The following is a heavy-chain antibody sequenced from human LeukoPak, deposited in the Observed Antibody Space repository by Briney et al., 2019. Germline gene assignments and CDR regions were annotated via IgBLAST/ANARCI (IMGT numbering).Heavy chain of an antibody. CDR2: FDPEDGET. J-gene: IGHJ5*02. V-gene: IGHV1-24*01. CDR1: GYTLTELS. CDR3: ATVNYDSSGYYDLSPRRNWFDP. Sequence: ASVKVSCKVSGYTLTELSMHWARQAPGKGLEWMGGFDPEDGETIYAQKFQGRVTMTEDTSTDTAYMELSSLRSEDTAVYYCATVNYDSSGYYDLSPRRNWFDPWGQGTLVTVSS. D-gene: IGHD3-22*01.